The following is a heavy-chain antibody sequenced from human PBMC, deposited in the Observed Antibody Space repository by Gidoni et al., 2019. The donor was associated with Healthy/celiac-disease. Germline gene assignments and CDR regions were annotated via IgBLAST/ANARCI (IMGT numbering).Heavy chain of an antibody. CDR3: ARVAPYCTNGVCYSPYYYYYGMDV. CDR2: VIPIFGTA. CDR1: GSTLSSYA. Sequence: QVQLGQSGAEVKKPGSSVKVSCKASGSTLSSYAIRWVLQAPGQGLEWMGGVIPIFGTANYAQKFHGRVMITADESTSTAYMELSSLRSEDTAVYYCARVAPYCTNGVCYSPYYYYYGMDVWGQGTTVTVSS. V-gene: IGHV1-69*01. J-gene: IGHJ6*02. D-gene: IGHD2-8*01.